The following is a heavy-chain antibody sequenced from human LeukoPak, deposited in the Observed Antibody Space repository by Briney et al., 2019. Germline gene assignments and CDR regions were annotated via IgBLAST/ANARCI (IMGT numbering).Heavy chain of an antibody. D-gene: IGHD3-22*01. CDR2: IYYSGST. J-gene: IGHJ4*02. CDR3: ARLSASSAYYPADY. V-gene: IGHV4-59*01. Sequence: SETLSLTCAVYGGSFSGYYWSWIRQPPGKGLEWIGYIYYSGSTSYNPSLKSRVTISVDTSKNHFSLNLSSVTAADTAVYYCARLSASSAYYPADYWGQGTLVTVSS. CDR1: GGSFSGYY.